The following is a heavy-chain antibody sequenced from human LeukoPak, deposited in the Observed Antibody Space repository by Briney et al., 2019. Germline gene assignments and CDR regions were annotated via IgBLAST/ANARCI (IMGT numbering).Heavy chain of an antibody. V-gene: IGHV3-30*01. CDR2: ISYDGSNK. CDR3: ARDWSSSSVHYYYYMDV. D-gene: IGHD6-6*01. CDR1: GFTFSSYA. J-gene: IGHJ6*03. Sequence: PGGSLRLSCAASGFTFSSYAMHWVRQAPGKGLEWVAVISYDGSNKYYADSVKGRFTISRDNSKNTLYLQMNSLRAEDTAVYYCARDWSSSSVHYYYYMDVWGKGTTVTVSS.